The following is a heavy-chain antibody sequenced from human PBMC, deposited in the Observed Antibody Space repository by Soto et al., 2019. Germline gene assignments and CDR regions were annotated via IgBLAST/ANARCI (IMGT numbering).Heavy chain of an antibody. CDR1: GGTFSSYA. J-gene: IGHJ6*02. CDR3: ARAPVGSGIAAAGTGVRYYYYYGMDV. Sequence: GASVKVSCKASGGTFSSYAISWVRQAPGQGLEWMGGIIPFFGTANYAQKFQGRVTITADESTSTAYMELSSLRSEDTAVYYCARAPVGSGIAAAGTGVRYYYYYGMDVWGQGTTVTVSS. V-gene: IGHV1-69*13. CDR2: IIPFFGTA. D-gene: IGHD6-13*01.